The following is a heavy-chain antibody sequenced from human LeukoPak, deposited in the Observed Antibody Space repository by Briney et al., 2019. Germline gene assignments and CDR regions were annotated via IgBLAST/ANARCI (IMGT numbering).Heavy chain of an antibody. Sequence: GASVKVSCKASGYTFTVYYMHWVRQAPGQGLEWMGWINPNSGGTNYAQKFQGRVTMTRDTSISTAYMELSRLRSDDTAVYYCARGGDIVGATRYYFDYWGQGTLVTVSS. CDR3: ARGGDIVGATRYYFDY. V-gene: IGHV1-2*02. J-gene: IGHJ4*02. CDR1: GYTFTVYY. CDR2: INPNSGGT. D-gene: IGHD1-26*01.